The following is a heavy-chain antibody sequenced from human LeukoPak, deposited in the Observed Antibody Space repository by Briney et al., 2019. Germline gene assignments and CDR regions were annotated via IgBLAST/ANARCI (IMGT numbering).Heavy chain of an antibody. J-gene: IGHJ4*02. Sequence: GGSLRLSCAASGFTFSSYEMNWVRQAPGKGLEWVSYISSSGSTIYYADSVKGRFTISRDNAKNSLYLQMNSLRAEDTAVYYCARAGRWPSPFDYWGQGTLVTVSS. CDR2: ISSSGSTI. D-gene: IGHD5-24*01. CDR3: ARAGRWPSPFDY. CDR1: GFTFSSYE. V-gene: IGHV3-48*03.